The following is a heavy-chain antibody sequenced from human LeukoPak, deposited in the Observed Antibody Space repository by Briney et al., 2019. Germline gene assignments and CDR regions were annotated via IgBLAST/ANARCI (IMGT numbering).Heavy chain of an antibody. J-gene: IGHJ4*02. CDR2: INTSGST. D-gene: IGHD3-22*01. CDR1: GGSISSYY. CDR3: ARDLHTGGGYYYDSSGSTENY. Sequence: SETLSLTCTVSGGSISSYYWSWIRQPAGKGLEWIGRINTSGSTNYNPSLKSRVTMSVDTSKNQFSLKLSSVTAADTAVYYCARDLHTGGGYYYDSSGSTENYWGQGTLVTVSP. V-gene: IGHV4-4*07.